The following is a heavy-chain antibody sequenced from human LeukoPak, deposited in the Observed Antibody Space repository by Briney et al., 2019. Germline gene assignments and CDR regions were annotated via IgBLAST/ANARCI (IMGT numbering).Heavy chain of an antibody. CDR1: GFTFSDHH. CDR3: VLLLRGLPF. CDR2: SKNKGNSYTI. J-gene: IGHJ4*02. V-gene: IGHV3-72*01. Sequence: PGGSLRLSCAGSGFTFSDHHIDWVRQAPGKGLEWVGRSKNKGNSYTIDYAASVKGRFTISRDDSKNSLCLQMNSLKTEDTAVYYCVLLLRGLPFCGQGTLVTVSS. D-gene: IGHD3-10*01.